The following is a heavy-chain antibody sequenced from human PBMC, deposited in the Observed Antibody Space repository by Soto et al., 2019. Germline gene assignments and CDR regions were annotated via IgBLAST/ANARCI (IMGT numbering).Heavy chain of an antibody. CDR2: VYYSGST. J-gene: IGHJ4*02. CDR1: GGSIGTYY. D-gene: IGHD6-6*01. Sequence: SETLSLTCTVSGGSIGTYYWSWVRQPPGKGLEWIGYVYYSGSTNYNPSLKSRVTISVDTSRNQFSLKLTSVTAADTAVYYCARQFLRGSSSGLFNFDYWGQGTLVTVSS. CDR3: ARQFLRGSSSGLFNFDY. V-gene: IGHV4-59*08.